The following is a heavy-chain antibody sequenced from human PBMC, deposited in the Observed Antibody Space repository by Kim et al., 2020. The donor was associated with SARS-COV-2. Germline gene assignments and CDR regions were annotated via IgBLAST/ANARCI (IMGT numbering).Heavy chain of an antibody. Sequence: SETLSLTCTVSCFSISSSSYYWGWIRQPPGKGLEWIVSIYYSGSTYYNPSLKRRVTISVDTYKNQFSLKLSSVTAADTAVYYCARHVRRSPYRSWEGDYYYYYLDVWGKGTTVTVSS. J-gene: IGHJ6*03. CDR1: CFSISSSSYY. D-gene: IGHD6-6*01. CDR2: IYYSGST. V-gene: IGHV4-39*01. CDR3: ARHVRRSPYRSWEGDYYYYYLDV.